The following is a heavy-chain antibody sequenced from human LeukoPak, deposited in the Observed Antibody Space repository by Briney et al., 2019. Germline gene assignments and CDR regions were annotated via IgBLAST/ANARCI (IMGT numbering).Heavy chain of an antibody. CDR3: ARVDCSSTSCYPLWGGMDV. J-gene: IGHJ6*02. Sequence: DSVGGRFSISRDKSKNTLYLQMNSLRVEDTAVYFCARVDCSSTSCYPLWGGMDVWGQGTTVTVSS. V-gene: IGHV3-30*01. D-gene: IGHD2-2*01.